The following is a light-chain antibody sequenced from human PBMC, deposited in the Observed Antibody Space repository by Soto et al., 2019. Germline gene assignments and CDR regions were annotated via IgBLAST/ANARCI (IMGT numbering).Light chain of an antibody. J-gene: IGLJ2*01. CDR1: SSDVGGYYF. CDR2: EVT. V-gene: IGLV2-8*01. Sequence: QSALTQPPSASGSPGQSVTISCTGTSSDVGGYYFVSWYQHHPGKAPKLMIYEVTKRPSGVPDRFSGSKSGNTASLTVSGLLAEDEADYYCSSFAASTPVVFGGGTQLTVL. CDR3: SSFAASTPVV.